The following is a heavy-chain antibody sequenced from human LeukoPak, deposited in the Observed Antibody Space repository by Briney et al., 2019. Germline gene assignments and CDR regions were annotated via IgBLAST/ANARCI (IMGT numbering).Heavy chain of an antibody. CDR2: IYSCGST. V-gene: IGHV3-53*01. D-gene: IGHD4-17*01. Sequence: GGSLRLSCAASGFTVSSNFMGWVRQAPGKGLEWVSVIYSCGSTYYADSVKGRFTISRDNSKNTLYLQMKSLAAEDTAVYYCARLDGPTVTSFDYWGQGTLVTVSS. CDR3: ARLDGPTVTSFDY. CDR1: GFTVSSNF. J-gene: IGHJ4*02.